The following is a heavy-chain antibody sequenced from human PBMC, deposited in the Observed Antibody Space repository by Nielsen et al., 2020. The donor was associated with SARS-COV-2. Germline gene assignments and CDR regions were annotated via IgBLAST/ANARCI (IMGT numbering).Heavy chain of an antibody. V-gene: IGHV2-70*04. J-gene: IGHJ4*02. CDR2: IDWDDDK. Sequence: SGPTLVKPTQTLTLTCTFSGFSLSTSGMRVSWIRPPPGKALEWLARIDWDDDKFYSASLKTRLTISKDTSKNQVVLTMTNMDPVDTATYYCARMPGYSSGNFGYFDYWGQGTLVTVSS. CDR3: ARMPGYSSGNFGYFDY. CDR1: GFSLSTSGMR. D-gene: IGHD6-19*01.